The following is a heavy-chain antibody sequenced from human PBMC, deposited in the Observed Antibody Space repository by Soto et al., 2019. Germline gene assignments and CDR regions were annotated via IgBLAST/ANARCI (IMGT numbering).Heavy chain of an antibody. J-gene: IGHJ3*02. Sequence: QLQLQESGPGLVKPSETLSLTCTVSGGSISSSSYYWGWIRQPPGKGLEWIGSIYYSWSTYYNPSLKSRVTISVDTSKNQFSLKLSSVTAADTAVYYCARHTGYCSGGSCYLDDAFDIWGQGTMVTVSS. D-gene: IGHD2-15*01. CDR1: GGSISSSSYY. CDR2: IYYSWST. V-gene: IGHV4-39*01. CDR3: ARHTGYCSGGSCYLDDAFDI.